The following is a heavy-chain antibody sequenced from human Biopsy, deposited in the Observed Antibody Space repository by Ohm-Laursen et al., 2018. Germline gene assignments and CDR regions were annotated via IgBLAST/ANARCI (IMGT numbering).Heavy chain of an antibody. Sequence: SETLSLTCAVSGGSISSFYWTWIRQPPGKGPEWIGDISDSGSTNYKPSLKSRVIISVDTSKNQFSLNLSSVTAADTAVYYCARRGSDGRSFDHWGQGTLVTVSS. J-gene: IGHJ4*02. D-gene: IGHD2-15*01. CDR3: ARRGSDGRSFDH. V-gene: IGHV4-59*08. CDR1: GGSISSFY. CDR2: ISDSGST.